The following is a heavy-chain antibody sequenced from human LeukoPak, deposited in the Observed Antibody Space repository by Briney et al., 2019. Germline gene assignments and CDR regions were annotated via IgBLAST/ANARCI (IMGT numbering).Heavy chain of an antibody. CDR1: GFTFSSYG. D-gene: IGHD3-22*01. V-gene: IGHV3-23*01. J-gene: IGHJ4*02. CDR3: AKEGGGYYTWAFDY. Sequence: GGSLRLSCAASGFTFSSYGMNWVRQAPGKGLEWVSGISGSGGRTYYADSVKGRFTISRDNSKNTLYLQMNSLRAEDTAIYYCAKEGGGYYTWAFDYWGQGPLATVSS. CDR2: ISGSGGRT.